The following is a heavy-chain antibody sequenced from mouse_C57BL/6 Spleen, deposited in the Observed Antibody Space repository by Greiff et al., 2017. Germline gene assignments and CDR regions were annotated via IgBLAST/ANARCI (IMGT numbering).Heavy chain of an antibody. Sequence: DVHLVESGEGLVKPGGSLKLSCAASGFTFSSYAMSWVRQTPEKRLEWVAYISSGGDYIYYADTVKGRFTISRDNARNTLYLQMSSLKSEDTAMYYCTRDYGGSPFAYWGKGALVTVSA. CDR2: ISSGGDYI. D-gene: IGHD1-1*01. CDR3: TRDYGGSPFAY. V-gene: IGHV5-9-1*02. J-gene: IGHJ3*01. CDR1: GFTFSSYA.